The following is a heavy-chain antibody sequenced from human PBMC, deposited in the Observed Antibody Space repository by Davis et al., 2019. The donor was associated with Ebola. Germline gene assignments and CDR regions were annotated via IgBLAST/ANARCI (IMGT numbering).Heavy chain of an antibody. CDR2: INHSGST. CDR1: GGSFSGYY. CDR3: ARRGEIAAAGPPFDY. J-gene: IGHJ4*02. D-gene: IGHD6-13*01. Sequence: MPSETLSLTCAVYGGSFSGYYWSWIRQLPGKGLEWIGEINHSGSTNYNPSLKSRVTISVDTSKNQFSLKLSSVTAADTAVYYCARRGEIAAAGPPFDYWGQGTLVTVSS. V-gene: IGHV4-34*01.